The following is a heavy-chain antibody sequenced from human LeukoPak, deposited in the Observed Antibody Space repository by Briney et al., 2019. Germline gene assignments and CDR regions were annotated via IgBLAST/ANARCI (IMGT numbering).Heavy chain of an antibody. CDR1: GGCVSGDGYD. D-gene: IGHD6-13*01. V-gene: IGHV4-31*03. CDR3: ARDSIAAAFFDY. CDR2: IYYSGST. Sequence: PSESLCIPGTVSGGCVSGDGYDWTWIRQHPGKGLEWIGYIYYSGSTYYNPSLKSRVTISVDTSKNQFSLKLSSVTAADTAVYYCARDSIAAAFFDYWGQGTLVTVSS. J-gene: IGHJ4*02.